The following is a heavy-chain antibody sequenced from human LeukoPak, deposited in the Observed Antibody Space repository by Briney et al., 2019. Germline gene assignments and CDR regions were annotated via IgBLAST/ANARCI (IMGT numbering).Heavy chain of an antibody. CDR1: GGTISSGDYY. D-gene: IGHD3-3*01. J-gene: IGHJ4*02. V-gene: IGHV4-30-4*08. CDR2: INYSGST. CDR3: ARYDFWSGGLDY. Sequence: SQTLSLTCTVSGGTISSGDYYWSCIRQPPGKGLEWIGYINYSGSTYYNPSLKSRVTISVDTSKNQFSLKLSSVTAADSAVSYCARYDFWSGGLDYWGQGTLVTVPS.